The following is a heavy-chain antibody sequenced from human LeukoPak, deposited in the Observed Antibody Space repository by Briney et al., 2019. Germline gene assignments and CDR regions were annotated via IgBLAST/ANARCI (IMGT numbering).Heavy chain of an antibody. Sequence: ASVKVSCKASGYTFTSYGISWVRQAPGQGLEWMGWISAYNGNTNYAQKLQGRVTMTTDTSTSTAYMELRSLRSDDTAVYYCARDRGVRYFDWLSSAYGMDVWGKGTTVTVSS. J-gene: IGHJ6*04. V-gene: IGHV1-18*04. CDR1: GYTFTSYG. D-gene: IGHD3-9*01. CDR2: ISAYNGNT. CDR3: ARDRGVRYFDWLSSAYGMDV.